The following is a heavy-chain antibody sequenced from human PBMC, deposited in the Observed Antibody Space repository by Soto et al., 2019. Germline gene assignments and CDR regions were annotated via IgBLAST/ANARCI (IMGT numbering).Heavy chain of an antibody. CDR3: ATLSGSSDY. V-gene: IGHV1-2*02. CDR1: GYTFIGYY. CDR2: INPNSGGT. Sequence: GGSAKVACKASGYTFIGYYMHWVRQAPGQGLEWMGWINPNSGGTNYAQKFQGSFTMNRDTSISTAYMELSRLRSDDTAVYYCATLSGSSDYWGQGTQVTVSS. D-gene: IGHD1-26*01. J-gene: IGHJ4*02.